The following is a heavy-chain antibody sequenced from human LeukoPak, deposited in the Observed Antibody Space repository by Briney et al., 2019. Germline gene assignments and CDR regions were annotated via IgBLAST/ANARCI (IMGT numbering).Heavy chain of an antibody. J-gene: IGHJ1*01. V-gene: IGHV1-8*03. D-gene: IGHD6-19*01. CDR2: MNPNSGNT. Sequence: GASVKVSCKASGYTFTSCDINWVRQATGQGLEWMGWMNPNSGNTGYAQKFQGRVTITRNTSISTAYMELSSLRSEDTAVYYCASAYSSGWYYSGSEYFQHWGQGTLVTVSS. CDR3: ASAYSSGWYYSGSEYFQH. CDR1: GYTFTSCD.